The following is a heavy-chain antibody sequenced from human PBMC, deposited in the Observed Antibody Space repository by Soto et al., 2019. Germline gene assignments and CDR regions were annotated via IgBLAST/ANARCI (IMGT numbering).Heavy chain of an antibody. CDR1: GFTFSSYG. CDR2: ISYDGSNK. Sequence: PGGSLRLSCAASGFTFSSYGMHWVRQAPGKGLEWVAVISYDGSNKYYADSVKGRFTISRDNSKNTLYLQMNSLRAEDTAVYYCAKRASIAVAGTVAYGMDVWGQGTTVTVSS. V-gene: IGHV3-30*18. CDR3: AKRASIAVAGTVAYGMDV. J-gene: IGHJ6*02. D-gene: IGHD6-19*01.